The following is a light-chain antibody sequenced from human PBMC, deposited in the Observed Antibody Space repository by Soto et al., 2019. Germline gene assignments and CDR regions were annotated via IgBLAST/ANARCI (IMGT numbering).Light chain of an antibody. Sequence: DIQMTQSPSTLSASVGDRVTITCRASQSISSWLAWYQQKPGKAPKLLIYKASSLESGVPSRFSGSGSGTEFTLNISSLQPNDFATYYCQQYNSYSVTFGQRTKVDSK. CDR1: QSISSW. CDR3: QQYNSYSVT. V-gene: IGKV1-5*03. CDR2: KAS. J-gene: IGKJ1*01.